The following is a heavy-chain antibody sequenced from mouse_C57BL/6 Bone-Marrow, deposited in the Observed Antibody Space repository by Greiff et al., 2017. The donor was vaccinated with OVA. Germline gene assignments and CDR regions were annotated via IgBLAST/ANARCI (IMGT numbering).Heavy chain of an antibody. V-gene: IGHV5-4*03. Sequence: EVKLQESGGGLVKPGGSLKLSCAASGFTFSSYAMSWVRQTPEKRLEWVATISDGGSYTYYPDNVKGRFTISRDNAKNNLYLQMSHLKSEDTAMYYCARLPYAMDYWGQGTSVTVSS. CDR1: GFTFSSYA. J-gene: IGHJ4*01. D-gene: IGHD2-12*01. CDR3: ARLPYAMDY. CDR2: ISDGGSYT.